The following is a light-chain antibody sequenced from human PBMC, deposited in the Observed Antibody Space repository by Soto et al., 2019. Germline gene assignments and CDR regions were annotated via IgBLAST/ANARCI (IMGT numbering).Light chain of an antibody. CDR2: EVS. CDR3: SSYAGSNNYV. CDR1: SSDVGAHNF. V-gene: IGLV2-8*01. J-gene: IGLJ1*01. Sequence: QSVLTQPPSASGSPGQSVTISCTGTSSDVGAHNFVSWHQQHPGKAPQLMVYEVSKRPSGVPDRFSGSKSGNTASLTVSELQAEDEADYYCSSYAGSNNYVFGTGTKVTVL.